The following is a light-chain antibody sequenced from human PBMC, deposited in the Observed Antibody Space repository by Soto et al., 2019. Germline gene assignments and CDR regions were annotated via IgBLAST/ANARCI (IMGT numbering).Light chain of an antibody. CDR2: GAS. CDR3: QQYNNWPPDRT. CDR1: QSVSSN. Sequence: EIVMTQSPATLXVXXXXXAXXSCRAXQSVSSNLAWYQQKPGQAPRLLIYGASTRATGIPARFSGSGSGTEFTLTISSLQSEDFAIYFCQQYNNWPPDRTFGQGTKVEIK. V-gene: IGKV3-15*01. J-gene: IGKJ1*01.